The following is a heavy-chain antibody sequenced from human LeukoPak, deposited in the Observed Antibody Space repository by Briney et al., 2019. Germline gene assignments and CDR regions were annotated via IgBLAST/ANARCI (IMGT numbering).Heavy chain of an antibody. J-gene: IGHJ4*02. V-gene: IGHV3-48*02. CDR1: GFTFSSDS. Sequence: GSLRLSGAASGFTFSSDSMSWVRQAPGKGLEWVSYISSSSSIIYYADSVKGRFTISRDNAKNSLYLQMNSLRDEDTAVYYCARLSIAVEDYWGQGTLVTVSS. CDR2: ISSSSSII. D-gene: IGHD6-6*01. CDR3: ARLSIAVEDY.